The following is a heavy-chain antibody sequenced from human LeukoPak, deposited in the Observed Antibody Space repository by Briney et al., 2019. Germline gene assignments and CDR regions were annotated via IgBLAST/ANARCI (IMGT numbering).Heavy chain of an antibody. D-gene: IGHD6-13*01. CDR1: GFTFDDYA. V-gene: IGHV3-9*01. J-gene: IGHJ4*02. CDR2: ISWNSGSI. Sequence: GGSLRLSCAASGFTFDDYAMHWVRQAPGKGLEWVSGISWNSGSIGYADSVKGRFTISRDNAKSSLYLQMNSLRAEDTALYYCAKDISAAGLYYFDPWGQGTQVTVSS. CDR3: AKDISAAGLYYFDP.